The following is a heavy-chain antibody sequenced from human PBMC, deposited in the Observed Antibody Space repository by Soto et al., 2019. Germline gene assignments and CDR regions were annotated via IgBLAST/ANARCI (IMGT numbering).Heavy chain of an antibody. CDR3: AKYVYDTGWHLPLAP. Sequence: GGSLRLSCAASGFTFRTYGMHWVRQAPGKGLEWVAVITNDGSDKYYADSVKGRFAISRDNSLNTLFLQMNSLRDEDTAVYYCAKYVYDTGWHLPLAPWGQGTLVTVSS. V-gene: IGHV3-30*18. D-gene: IGHD6-19*01. CDR2: ITNDGSDK. J-gene: IGHJ5*02. CDR1: GFTFRTYG.